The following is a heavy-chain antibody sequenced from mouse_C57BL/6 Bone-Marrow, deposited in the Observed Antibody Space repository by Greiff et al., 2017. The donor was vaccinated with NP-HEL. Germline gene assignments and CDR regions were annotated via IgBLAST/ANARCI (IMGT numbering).Heavy chain of an antibody. Sequence: QVQLQQSGPGLVQPSHCLSITCTVSGFSLTSYGVHWVRQSPGKGLEWLGVIWSGGSTDYNAAFISRLSISKDNSKSQVFFKMNSLRADDTAIYYCARKGYYDYERDWYFDVWGTGTTVTVSS. CDR1: GFSLTSYG. CDR3: ARKGYYDYERDWYFDV. CDR2: IWSGGST. J-gene: IGHJ1*03. D-gene: IGHD2-4*01. V-gene: IGHV2-2*01.